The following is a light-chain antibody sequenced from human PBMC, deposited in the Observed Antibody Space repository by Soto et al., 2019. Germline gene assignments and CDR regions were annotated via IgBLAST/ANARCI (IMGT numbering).Light chain of an antibody. Sequence: IVLTPSPATLSASSGERAALSCRASQTVGVRLAWYQHKPGQAPRLLIYEASNRAAGVPGRFSGSGSGTDFTLTITRLEPEDVAFYYWHQRQRWPRTFGQGTKVDIK. CDR2: EAS. J-gene: IGKJ1*01. V-gene: IGKV3-11*01. CDR1: QTVGVR. CDR3: HQRQRWPRT.